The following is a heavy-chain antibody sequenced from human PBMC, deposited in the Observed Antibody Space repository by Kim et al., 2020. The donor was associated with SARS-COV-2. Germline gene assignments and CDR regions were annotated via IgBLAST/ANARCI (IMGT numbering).Heavy chain of an antibody. CDR1: GFTFSSYG. J-gene: IGHJ4*02. Sequence: GGSLRLSCAASGFTFSSYGMHWVRQAPGRGLEWVGVIWYDGSNQYYGDSVKGRFTISRDNSQNTLYLQMNSLRAEDTAVYYCARDNGGNSLDYWGQGTLVTVSS. CDR2: IWYDGSNQ. CDR3: ARDNGGNSLDY. D-gene: IGHD2-21*02. V-gene: IGHV3-33*08.